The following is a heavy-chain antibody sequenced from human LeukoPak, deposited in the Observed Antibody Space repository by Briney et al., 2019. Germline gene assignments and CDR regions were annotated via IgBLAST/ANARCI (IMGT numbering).Heavy chain of an antibody. V-gene: IGHV3-74*01. Sequence: GGSLRLSCAASGFPFHSSWIHGVRQVPGKGLVWVSRINSDGSTTNYADSVKGRFTISRDNAKNTLYLQMDSLRADDTAVYYCATAGNYRFDYWGQGTLVTVSS. CDR3: ATAGNYRFDY. D-gene: IGHD1-7*01. CDR1: GFPFHSSW. CDR2: INSDGSTT. J-gene: IGHJ4*02.